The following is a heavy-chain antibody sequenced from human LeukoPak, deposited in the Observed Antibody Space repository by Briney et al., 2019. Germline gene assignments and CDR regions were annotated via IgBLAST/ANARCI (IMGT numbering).Heavy chain of an antibody. D-gene: IGHD6-13*01. CDR2: VNHSGST. J-gene: IGHJ4*02. V-gene: IGHV4-34*01. Sequence: SETLSLTCAVYGGSFSGYYWSWIRQPPGKGLEWIGEVNHSGSTNYNPSLKSRVTISVDTSKNQFSLKLSSVTAADTAVYYCARLTGFSQRSFIPLDYWGQGTLVTVSS. CDR1: GGSFSGYY. CDR3: ARLTGFSQRSFIPLDY.